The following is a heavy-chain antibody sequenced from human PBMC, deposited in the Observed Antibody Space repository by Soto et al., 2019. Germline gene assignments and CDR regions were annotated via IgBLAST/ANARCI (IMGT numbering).Heavy chain of an antibody. Sequence: PGESLKISCKGSGYSFTTYWIAWVRQTPGKGLEWMGIIYPGDSDTRYSPSFQGQVTISADKSISTAYLQWSSLKASDTAMYYCARAPGLRNIVATGLAFDIWGQGTMVTVSS. CDR1: GYSFTTYW. CDR2: IYPGDSDT. CDR3: ARAPGLRNIVATGLAFDI. D-gene: IGHD5-12*01. J-gene: IGHJ3*02. V-gene: IGHV5-51*01.